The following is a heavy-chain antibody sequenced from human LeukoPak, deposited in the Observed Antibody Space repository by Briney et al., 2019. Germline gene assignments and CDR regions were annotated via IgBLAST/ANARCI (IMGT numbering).Heavy chain of an antibody. J-gene: IGHJ4*02. CDR3: ARSGGRNFDY. V-gene: IGHV3-74*01. CDR2: INSDGSSI. D-gene: IGHD1-14*01. CDR1: GFTFSSYW. Sequence: RPGGSLRLSCAASGFTFSSYWMHWVRQAPGKGLVWVSRINSDGSSINYADNVMGRFTISRDNAKNTLYLQMNSLRAEDTAVYYCARSGGRNFDYWGQGTLVTVSS.